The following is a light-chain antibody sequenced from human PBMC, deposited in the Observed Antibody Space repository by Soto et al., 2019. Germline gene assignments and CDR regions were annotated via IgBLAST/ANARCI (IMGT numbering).Light chain of an antibody. J-gene: IGKJ1*01. V-gene: IGKV4-1*01. CDR2: WAS. Sequence: DIVMTQSPDSLAVSLGERATINCKSSQSVLYSSNNKNYLAWYQQKPGQPPKLLIYWASTRESGVPDRFSGSGSGTDFTLTISSLQAEDVVVYYCQQYYSTPTWTFGQGTKVEIK. CDR3: QQYYSTPTWT. CDR1: QSVLYSSNNKNY.